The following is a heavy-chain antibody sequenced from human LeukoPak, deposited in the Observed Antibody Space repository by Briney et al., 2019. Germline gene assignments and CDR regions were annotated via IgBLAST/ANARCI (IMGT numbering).Heavy chain of an antibody. Sequence: GGSLRLSCAASGFTFSSYAMHWVRQAPGKGLEWVAVISYDGGNKYYADSVKGRFTISRDNSKNTLYLQMNSLRAEDTAVYYCARDRGYCSSTSCQPHYYFDYWGQGTLVTVSS. CDR3: ARDRGYCSSTSCQPHYYFDY. CDR2: ISYDGGNK. CDR1: GFTFSSYA. J-gene: IGHJ4*02. V-gene: IGHV3-30-3*01. D-gene: IGHD2-2*01.